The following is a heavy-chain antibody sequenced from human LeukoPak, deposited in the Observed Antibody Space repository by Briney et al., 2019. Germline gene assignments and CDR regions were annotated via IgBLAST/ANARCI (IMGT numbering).Heavy chain of an antibody. CDR3: AKDSGSYGEFDY. CDR1: GFPFNSYW. D-gene: IGHD1-26*01. V-gene: IGHV3-7*03. Sequence: GGSLRLSCAASGFPFNSYWMSWVRQAPGRGLEWVANIKEDGSEKFYVDSVKGRFTISRDNAKNSLYLQMNSLRAEDTALYYCAKDSGSYGEFDYWGQGTLVTVSS. J-gene: IGHJ4*02. CDR2: IKEDGSEK.